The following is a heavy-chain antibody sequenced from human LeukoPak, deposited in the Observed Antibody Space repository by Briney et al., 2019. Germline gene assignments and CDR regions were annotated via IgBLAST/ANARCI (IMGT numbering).Heavy chain of an antibody. J-gene: IGHJ4*02. V-gene: IGHV1-2*02. Sequence: ASVKVSCKASGYTFTSYGISWVRQSPGQGLEWMGWINPNSGGTNYAQKFQGRVTMTRDTSISTAHMELSRLRSDDTAVYYCARRGSDGYPFDYWGQGTLVTVSS. CDR1: GYTFTSYG. CDR2: INPNSGGT. D-gene: IGHD5-24*01. CDR3: ARRGSDGYPFDY.